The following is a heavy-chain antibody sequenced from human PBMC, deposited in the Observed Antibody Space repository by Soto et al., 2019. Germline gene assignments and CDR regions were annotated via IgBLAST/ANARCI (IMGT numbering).Heavy chain of an antibody. J-gene: IGHJ5*02. D-gene: IGHD3-3*01. CDR1: GFTFSSYS. CDR3: ASHSLYYDFWSGPIQPFDP. Sequence: EVQLVESGGGLVQPGGSLRLSCAASGFTFSSYSMNWVRQAPGKGLEWVSYISSSSSTIYYADSVKGRFTISRDNAKNSLYLQMNSLRAEDTAVYYGASHSLYYDFWSGPIQPFDPWGQGTLVTVSS. V-gene: IGHV3-48*01. CDR2: ISSSSSTI.